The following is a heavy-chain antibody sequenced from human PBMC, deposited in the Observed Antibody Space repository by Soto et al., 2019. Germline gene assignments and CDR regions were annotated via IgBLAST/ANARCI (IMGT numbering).Heavy chain of an antibody. Sequence: LQAVSRTSAIWGGSVCTNIAAWCKIRQSPSPGPEWLGRTLYRSSKWYNEYAVSVKSRMTINPDKSKNQFSLQLSSVTPEDTAVYYCARDAAPNLNYPHGMDVWGQGTAVTVTS. CDR3: ARDAAPNLNYPHGMDV. CDR2: TLYRSSKWYN. V-gene: IGHV6-1*01. CDR1: GGSVCTNIAA. D-gene: IGHD1-7*01. J-gene: IGHJ6*02.